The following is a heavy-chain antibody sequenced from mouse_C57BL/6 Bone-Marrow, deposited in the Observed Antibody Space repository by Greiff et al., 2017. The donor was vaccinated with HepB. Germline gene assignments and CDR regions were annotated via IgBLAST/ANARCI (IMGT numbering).Heavy chain of an antibody. CDR3: ASDEGLRRFAY. CDR1: GYTFTDYN. Sequence: VHLKQSGPELVKPGASVKMSCKASGYTFTDYNMHWVKQSHGKSLEWIGYINPNNGGTSYNQKFKGKATLTVNKSSSTAYMELRSLTSEDSAVYYCASDEGLRRFAYWGQGTLVTVSA. CDR2: INPNNGGT. J-gene: IGHJ3*01. V-gene: IGHV1-22*01. D-gene: IGHD2-4*01.